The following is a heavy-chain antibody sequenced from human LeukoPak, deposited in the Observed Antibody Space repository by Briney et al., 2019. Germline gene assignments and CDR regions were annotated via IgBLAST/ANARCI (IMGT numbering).Heavy chain of an antibody. J-gene: IGHJ4*02. CDR2: IYHSGST. V-gene: IGHV4-31*03. CDR1: DGSISTAGYY. Sequence: PSETLSLTCTVSDGSISTAGYYWSWIRQPPGKGLEWIGYIYHSGSTYYNPSLKSRVTISVDTSKKQFSLKLNSVTAADTAVYYCATFDYHDRRGSRVQHLDYWGQGTLVTVSS. D-gene: IGHD3-22*01. CDR3: ATFDYHDRRGSRVQHLDY.